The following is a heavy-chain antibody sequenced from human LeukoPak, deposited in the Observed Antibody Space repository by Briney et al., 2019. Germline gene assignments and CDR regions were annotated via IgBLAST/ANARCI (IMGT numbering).Heavy chain of an antibody. D-gene: IGHD3-3*01. CDR3: AGGRYYDFWSGYILDY. CDR1: GGSFSGYY. V-gene: IGHV4-34*01. CDR2: INHSGST. J-gene: IGHJ4*02. Sequence: SETLSLTCAVYGGSFSGYYWSWIRQPPGKGLEWIGEINHSGSTNYNPSLKSRVTISVDTSKNQFSLKLSSVTAADTAVYYCAGGRYYDFWSGYILDYWGQGTLVTVSS.